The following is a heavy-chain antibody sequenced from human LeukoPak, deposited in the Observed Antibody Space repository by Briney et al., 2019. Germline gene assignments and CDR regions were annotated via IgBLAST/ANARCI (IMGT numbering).Heavy chain of an antibody. CDR1: GGSFSGYY. V-gene: IGHV4-34*01. J-gene: IGHJ5*02. CDR3: ARPLWQWLPGNGWFDP. CDR2: INHNGST. Sequence: SETLSLTCAVYGGSFSGYYWSWIRQPPGKGLEWIGEINHNGSTNYNPSLKSRVTISVDTSKNQFSLKLSSVTAADTAVYYCARPLWQWLPGNGWFDPWGQGTLVTVSS. D-gene: IGHD6-19*01.